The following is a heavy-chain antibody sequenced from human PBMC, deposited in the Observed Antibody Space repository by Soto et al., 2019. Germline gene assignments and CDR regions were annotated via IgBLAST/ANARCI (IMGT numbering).Heavy chain of an antibody. D-gene: IGHD6-19*01. J-gene: IGHJ6*02. CDR1: GGSVSSGSYY. Sequence: QVQLQESGPGLVKPSETLSLTCTVSGGSVSSGSYYWSWIRQPPGKGLEWIGYIYYSGSTNYNPSPKRRATISADTSKTQSSLKLSSVTAADTAVYYCARGIEGWYQGRYYYGMDVWGQGTTVTVSS. CDR2: IYYSGST. V-gene: IGHV4-61*01. CDR3: ARGIEGWYQGRYYYGMDV.